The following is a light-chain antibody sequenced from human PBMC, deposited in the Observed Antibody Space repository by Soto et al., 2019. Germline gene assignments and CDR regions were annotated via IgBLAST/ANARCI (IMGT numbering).Light chain of an antibody. Sequence: DIQMTQSPSTLSGSVGDRVTITCRASQTISSWLAWYQQKPGKAPKLLIYKASTLKSGVPSRFSGSGSGTEFTLTISSLQADDYATVYCQQYHTDWTFGQGTKVDIK. CDR1: QTISSW. V-gene: IGKV1-5*03. CDR3: QQYHTDWT. J-gene: IGKJ1*01. CDR2: KAS.